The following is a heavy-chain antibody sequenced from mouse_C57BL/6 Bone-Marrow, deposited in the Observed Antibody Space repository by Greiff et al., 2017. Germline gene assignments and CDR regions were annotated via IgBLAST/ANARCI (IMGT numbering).Heavy chain of an antibody. D-gene: IGHD3-2*02. J-gene: IGHJ2*01. CDR2: IDPENGDT. V-gene: IGHV14-4*01. Sequence: VQLQQSGAELVRPGASVKLSCTASGFNIKDDYMHWVKQRPEQGLEWIGWIDPENGDTEYASKFQGKATITADTSSNTAYLQLSSLTSEDTAVYYCTTDSSGYAFDYWGQGTTLTVSS. CDR3: TTDSSGYAFDY. CDR1: GFNIKDDY.